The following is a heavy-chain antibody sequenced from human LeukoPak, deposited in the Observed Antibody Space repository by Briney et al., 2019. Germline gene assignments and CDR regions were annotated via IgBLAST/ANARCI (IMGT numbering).Heavy chain of an antibody. CDR2: ISYDGSNK. V-gene: IGHV3-30*18. CDR1: GFTFSSYG. CDR3: AKVYVLMRGTPENWFDP. D-gene: IGHD1-14*01. Sequence: GRSLRLSCAASGFTFSSYGMHWVRQAPGKGLEWVAVISYDGSNKYYSDSVRGRFTISRDNSQNMLYLQMTSLTDADTAVYFCAKVYVLMRGTPENWFDPWGQGTLVTVSS. J-gene: IGHJ5*02.